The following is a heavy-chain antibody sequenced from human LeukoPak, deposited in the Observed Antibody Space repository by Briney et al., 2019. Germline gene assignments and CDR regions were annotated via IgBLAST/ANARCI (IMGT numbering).Heavy chain of an antibody. V-gene: IGHV4-31*02. CDR3: ARGEAMMATTFDY. Sequence: SATLTLTWTFSGGSISSGGYYGSWIRQHPRKGLEWIGYIYYSVSTYYNPSLKSRVTISVDTSKNQFALKLSSVTAADTAVYYCARGEAMMATTFDYWGQGTLVTVSS. CDR2: IYYSVST. CDR1: GGSISSGGYY. D-gene: IGHD5-24*01. J-gene: IGHJ4*02.